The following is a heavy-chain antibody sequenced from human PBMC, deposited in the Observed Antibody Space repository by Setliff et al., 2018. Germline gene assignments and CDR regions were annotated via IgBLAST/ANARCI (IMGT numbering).Heavy chain of an antibody. CDR2: ISNSGGGT. J-gene: IGHJ4*02. CDR3: AKDVAITIFGVVTSSPH. Sequence: GGSLRLSCAASGFTFSSYAMSWVRQAPGKGLEWVSAISNSGGGTYYADSVKGRFTISRDNAKNTLFLQMNSLRAEDTAVYYCAKDVAITIFGVVTSSPHWGQGTLVTVSS. D-gene: IGHD3-3*01. CDR1: GFTFSSYA. V-gene: IGHV3-23*01.